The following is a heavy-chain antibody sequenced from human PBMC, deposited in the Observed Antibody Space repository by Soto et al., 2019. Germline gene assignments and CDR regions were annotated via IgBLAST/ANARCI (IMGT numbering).Heavy chain of an antibody. D-gene: IGHD3-10*01. J-gene: IGHJ4*02. Sequence: ASVKVSCKTSGYTFTSYGISWVRQAPEPGLEWMGWITTDKGNTTYAQKFQGRVAMTTDTSTRTAYMELRSLRSDDTAVYSCACLSAAGDYWGQRPMV. V-gene: IGHV1-18*01. CDR1: GYTFTSYG. CDR3: ACLSAAGDY. CDR2: ITTDKGNT.